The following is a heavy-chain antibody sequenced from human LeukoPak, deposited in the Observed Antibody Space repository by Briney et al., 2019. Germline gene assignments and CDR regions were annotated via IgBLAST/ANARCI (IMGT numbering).Heavy chain of an antibody. CDR3: ARDYYDSSGYSGAFDV. D-gene: IGHD3-22*01. J-gene: IGHJ3*01. Sequence: PGGSLRLSCAASGFTFSSYEMNWVRQAPGKGLEWVSYISSSGSTIYYADSVKGRFTISRDNAKNSLYLQMNSLRAEDTAVYYCARDYYDSSGYSGAFDVWGHGTMVTVSS. V-gene: IGHV3-48*03. CDR1: GFTFSSYE. CDR2: ISSSGSTI.